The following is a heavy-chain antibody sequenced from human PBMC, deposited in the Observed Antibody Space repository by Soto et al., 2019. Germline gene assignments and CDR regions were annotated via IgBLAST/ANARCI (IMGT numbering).Heavy chain of an antibody. Sequence: GCVSQIPRRGLEWMGIIYPGDSDTRYGPSFQGQVAISADKSISTSYLQWSSLKASDTAIYYCATQNYGPGNFRAFDIWGQGTMVTGSS. D-gene: IGHD4-17*01. V-gene: IGHV5-51*01. CDR3: ATQNYGPGNFRAFDI. J-gene: IGHJ3*02. CDR2: IYPGDSDT.